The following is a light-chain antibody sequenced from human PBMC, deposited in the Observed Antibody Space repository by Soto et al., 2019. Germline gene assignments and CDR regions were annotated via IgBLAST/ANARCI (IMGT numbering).Light chain of an antibody. Sequence: DIVMTQSPDSLAVSLGERATINCKSSQSILYSSNNKNYLAWYQQKPGQPPKLLIHWASTRESGVPDRFSGSGSGTDFTLTISSLQAEDAAFYYCQQCYTPPYTFGQGTKLEIK. CDR3: QQCYTPPYT. CDR1: QSILYSSNNKNY. CDR2: WAS. J-gene: IGKJ2*01. V-gene: IGKV4-1*01.